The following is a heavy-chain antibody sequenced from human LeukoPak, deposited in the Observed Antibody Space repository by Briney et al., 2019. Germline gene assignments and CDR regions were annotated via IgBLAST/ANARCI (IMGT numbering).Heavy chain of an antibody. V-gene: IGHV4-34*01. J-gene: IGHJ5*02. CDR1: GGSFSGYY. Sequence: SETLSLTCAVYGGSFSGYYWSWIRQPPGKGLEWIGEINHSGSTNYNPSLKSRVTISVDTSKNQFSLKLSSVTAADTAVYYCAAIAVAGRYNWFDPWGQGTLVTVSS. CDR3: AAIAVAGRYNWFDP. CDR2: INHSGST. D-gene: IGHD6-19*01.